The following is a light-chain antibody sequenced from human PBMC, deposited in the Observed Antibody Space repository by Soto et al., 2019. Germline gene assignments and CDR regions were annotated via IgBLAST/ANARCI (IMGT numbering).Light chain of an antibody. CDR3: QSYDSSLSGSV. Sequence: QSVLTQPPSVSGAPGQSVTTSCTGSSSNIGADYDVHWYQQIPGTAPKFLIYGNNNRPSGVPDRFSGSKSGTSASLAITGLQAEDEADYYCQSYDSSLSGSVFGTGTKVTVL. V-gene: IGLV1-40*01. CDR2: GNN. J-gene: IGLJ1*01. CDR1: SSNIGADYD.